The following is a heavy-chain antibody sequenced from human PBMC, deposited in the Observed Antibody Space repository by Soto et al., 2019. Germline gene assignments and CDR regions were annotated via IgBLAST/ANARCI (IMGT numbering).Heavy chain of an antibody. J-gene: IGHJ5*02. CDR1: GYTFTSYY. V-gene: IGHV1-46*01. CDR3: AREEGESSTQNWFDP. D-gene: IGHD6-13*01. CDR2: INPSGGST. Sequence: QVQLVQSGAEVKKPGASVKVSCKASGYTFTSYYMHWVRQAPGQGLEWMGIINPSGGSTSYAQKFQGRVTMTRDTSTSTVYRELSSLRSEDTAVYYCAREEGESSTQNWFDPWGQGTLVTVSS.